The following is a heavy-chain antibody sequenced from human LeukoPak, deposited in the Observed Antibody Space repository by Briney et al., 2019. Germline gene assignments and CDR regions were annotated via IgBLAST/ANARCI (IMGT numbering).Heavy chain of an antibody. CDR2: ISSGSSTI. V-gene: IGHV3-48*02. CDR3: ARDWGSLYYLDY. D-gene: IGHD3-10*01. Sequence: GGSLRLSCAASGFRFSEYSMNWVRQAPGKGLEWISYISSGSSTIFYADSVRGRFTISRDNAKDSLYLQMDSLRDDDTAVYYCARDWGSLYYLDYWGQGTLVTVSS. J-gene: IGHJ4*02. CDR1: GFRFSEYS.